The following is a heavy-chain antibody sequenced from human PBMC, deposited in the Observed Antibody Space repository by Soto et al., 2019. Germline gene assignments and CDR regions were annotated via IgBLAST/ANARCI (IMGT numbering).Heavy chain of an antibody. CDR3: ARGLGDIVAPYFDY. CDR1: GGSISSDY. CDR2: IYYSGST. Sequence: PSETLSVTCTVSGGSISSDYWSWIRQPPGKGLEWIGYIYYSGSTNYNPSLKSRVTISVDTSTNQFSLKLSSVTAADTAVYYCARGLGDIVAPYFDYWGQGTLVTVS. J-gene: IGHJ4*02. V-gene: IGHV4-59*01. D-gene: IGHD5-12*01.